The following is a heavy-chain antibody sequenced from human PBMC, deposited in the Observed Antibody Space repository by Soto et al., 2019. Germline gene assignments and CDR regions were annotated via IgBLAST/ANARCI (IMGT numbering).Heavy chain of an antibody. J-gene: IGHJ1*01. D-gene: IGHD3-22*01. CDR1: GGSMSSYY. V-gene: IGHV4-59*01. CDR3: ARGGYSDSSGYYGSPQYFQH. CDR2: ICYSGST. Sequence: SETLSLTCAVSGGSMSSYYWSWIRQPPGKGLEWIGYICYSGSTNYNPSHTVRVTISVDTAKNQFSLELRSVNAAVPAVYYCARGGYSDSSGYYGSPQYFQHWGQGTLVTVSS.